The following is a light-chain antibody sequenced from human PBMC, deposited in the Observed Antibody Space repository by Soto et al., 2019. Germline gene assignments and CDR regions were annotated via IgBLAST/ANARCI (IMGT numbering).Light chain of an antibody. V-gene: IGKV3-11*01. Sequence: EIVLTQSPATLSLSPGERATLSCRASQRVSSYLAWYQQKPGQAPRLLIYDASNRATGIPARFSGSGSVTDFTLTISSLEPEDFAVYYCQQRSNWPTFGGGTPVASK. CDR2: DAS. CDR3: QQRSNWPT. J-gene: IGKJ4*01. CDR1: QRVSSY.